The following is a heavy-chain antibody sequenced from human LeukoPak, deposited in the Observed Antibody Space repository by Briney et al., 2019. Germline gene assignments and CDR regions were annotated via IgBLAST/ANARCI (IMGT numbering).Heavy chain of an antibody. J-gene: IGHJ4*02. CDR2: ISSSSSFI. Sequence: PGGSLRLSCAASGFTFSSYSMNWVRQAPGKGLQWVSSISSSSSFIYYADSVKGRFTISRDNAKNSLYLQMNSLRAEDTAVYYCARGAAGYVGASSFDYWGQGTLVTVSS. V-gene: IGHV3-21*01. D-gene: IGHD1-26*01. CDR1: GFTFSSYS. CDR3: ARGAAGYVGASSFDY.